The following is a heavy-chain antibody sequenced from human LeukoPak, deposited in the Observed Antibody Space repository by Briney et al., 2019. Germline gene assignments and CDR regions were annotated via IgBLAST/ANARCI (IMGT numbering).Heavy chain of an antibody. J-gene: IGHJ4*02. Sequence: GGSLRLSCAVSGFTFDGYATHWVRQPPGKGLEWVSFISGDGGGKYYADSVKGRFTISRDNSKNSLYLQMNSLRAEDTALYYCATTGHVIYDVFPYWGQGTLVTVSS. D-gene: IGHD3-3*01. CDR2: ISGDGGGK. V-gene: IGHV3-43*02. CDR1: GFTFDGYA. CDR3: ATTGHVIYDVFPY.